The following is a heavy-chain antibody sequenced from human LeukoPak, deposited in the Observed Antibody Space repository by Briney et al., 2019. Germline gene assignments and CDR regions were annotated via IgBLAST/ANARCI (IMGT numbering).Heavy chain of an antibody. CDR3: AKAGATWYFHH. CDR2: ISGRGRSI. Sequence: GGSLRLSCADSGFTFSSYAMSWVRQAPGKGLEWVSGISGRGRSIDYADSVRGRFTISRDNSKNTLYLQVNSLRAEDTAVYYCAKAGATWYFHHWGQGTLVTVSS. J-gene: IGHJ1*01. CDR1: GFTFSSYA. D-gene: IGHD1-26*01. V-gene: IGHV3-23*01.